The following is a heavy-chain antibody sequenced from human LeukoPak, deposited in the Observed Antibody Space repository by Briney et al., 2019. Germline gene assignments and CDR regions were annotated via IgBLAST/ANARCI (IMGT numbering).Heavy chain of an antibody. CDR3: ARDSLVLWFGETQSSDAFDI. J-gene: IGHJ3*02. CDR1: GFTFSSYA. Sequence: GRSLRLYCAASGFTFSSYAMHWVRQAPGKGLEWVAVISYDGSNKYYADSVKGRFTISRDNAKNSLYLQMNSLRAEDTAVYYCARDSLVLWFGETQSSDAFDIWGQGTMVTVSS. V-gene: IGHV3-30-3*01. D-gene: IGHD3-10*01. CDR2: ISYDGSNK.